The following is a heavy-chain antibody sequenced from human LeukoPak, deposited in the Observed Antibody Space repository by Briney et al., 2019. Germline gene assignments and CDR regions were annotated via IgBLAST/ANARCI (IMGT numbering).Heavy chain of an antibody. CDR2: KKQDGSEK. D-gene: IGHD4-23*01. CDR1: GFTFSSYL. V-gene: IGHV3-7*01. CDR3: ARDGGYGGNAVVFDY. Sequence: GALRLSCSGPGFTFSSYLMSWVRPAPGKGLGWGAHKKQDGSEKYYVDSVKGRFTISRDNAKNSLYLQMNSLRAEDTAVYYCARDGGYGGNAVVFDYWGQGTLVTVSS. J-gene: IGHJ4*02.